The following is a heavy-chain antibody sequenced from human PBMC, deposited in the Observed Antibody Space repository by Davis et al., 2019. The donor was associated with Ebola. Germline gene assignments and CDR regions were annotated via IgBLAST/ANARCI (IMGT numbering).Heavy chain of an antibody. CDR2: IYYSGST. CDR1: GGSISSHY. D-gene: IGHD4-23*01. V-gene: IGHV4-59*11. CDR3: AREVFGGNSIYYYYYYMDV. J-gene: IGHJ6*03. Sequence: PSETLSLTCTVSGGSISSHYWSWIRQPPGKGLEWIGYIYYSGSTNYNPSLKSRVTISVDTSKNQFSLKLSSVTAADTAVYYCAREVFGGNSIYYYYYYMDVWGKGTTVTVSS.